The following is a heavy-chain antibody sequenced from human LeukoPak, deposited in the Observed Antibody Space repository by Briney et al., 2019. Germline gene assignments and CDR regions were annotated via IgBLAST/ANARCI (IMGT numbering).Heavy chain of an antibody. D-gene: IGHD3-10*01. V-gene: IGHV4-59*08. J-gene: IGHJ5*02. CDR2: IYYSGST. Sequence: SETLSLTCTVSGGSISSYYWSWIRQSPGKGLEWIGYIYYSGSTTYNPSLESRITISVDTSKNQFSLKLTSVTAADTAVYYCARGRWIYGSGSYSFNWFDPWGQGTLVTVSS. CDR3: ARGRWIYGSGSYSFNWFDP. CDR1: GGSISSYY.